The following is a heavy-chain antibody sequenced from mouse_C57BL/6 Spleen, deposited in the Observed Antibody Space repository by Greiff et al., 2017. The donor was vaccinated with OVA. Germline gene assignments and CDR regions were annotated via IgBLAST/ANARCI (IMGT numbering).Heavy chain of an antibody. V-gene: IGHV2-9*01. CDR3: AKRAGYAMDY. CDR1: GFSFTSYG. D-gene: IGHD4-1*01. Sequence: VKVVESGPGLVAPSQSLSITCTVSGFSFTSYGVDWVRQPPGKGLEWLGVIGGGGSTNYNSALMSSMSISKDNSKSQVFLKMNSLQTDDTAMYYCAKRAGYAMDYWGQGTSVTVSS. J-gene: IGHJ4*01. CDR2: IGGGGST.